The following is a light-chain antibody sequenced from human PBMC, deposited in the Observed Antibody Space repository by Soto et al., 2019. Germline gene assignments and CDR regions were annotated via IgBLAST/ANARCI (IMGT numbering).Light chain of an antibody. V-gene: IGLV8-61*01. Sequence: QTVVTQEPSFSVSPGGTVTLTCGLSSGSVSTSYYPSWHQQTPGQAPRTLIYSTNTRSSGVPDRFSGSILGNKAALTITGAQADDECDYYCVLYVGSGISMFGGGTKLTVL. CDR1: SGSVSTSYY. J-gene: IGLJ3*02. CDR2: STN. CDR3: VLYVGSGISM.